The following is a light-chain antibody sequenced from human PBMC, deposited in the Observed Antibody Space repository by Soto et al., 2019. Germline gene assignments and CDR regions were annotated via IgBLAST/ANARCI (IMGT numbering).Light chain of an antibody. CDR2: AAS. CDR3: QQSYSKTWT. J-gene: IGKJ1*01. Sequence: DIQMTQSPSSLSASVGDRVTITCPASQSISSYLNWYQQKPGKAPKLLIYAASSLQSGVPSRFSGSGSGTDFTLTISSLQPEDFATYYCQQSYSKTWTFGQGTKVDIK. V-gene: IGKV1-39*01. CDR1: QSISSY.